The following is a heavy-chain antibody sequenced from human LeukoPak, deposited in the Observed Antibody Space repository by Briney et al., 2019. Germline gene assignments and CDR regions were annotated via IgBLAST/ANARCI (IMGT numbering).Heavy chain of an antibody. CDR2: INYSGST. Sequence: PSETLSLTCTLSGGSISSYYWSWIRQPPGKGLEWIGYINYSGSTNYNPSLKSRVTISVDTSKNQFSLKLSSVTAADTAVYYCARGTNDFWSGYYNYYYGMDVWGQGTTVTVSS. J-gene: IGHJ6*02. V-gene: IGHV4-59*01. D-gene: IGHD3-3*01. CDR1: GGSISSYY. CDR3: ARGTNDFWSGYYNYYYGMDV.